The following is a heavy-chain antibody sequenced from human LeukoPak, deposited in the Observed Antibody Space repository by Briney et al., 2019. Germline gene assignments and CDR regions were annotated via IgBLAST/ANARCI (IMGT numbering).Heavy chain of an antibody. CDR3: AKDSPSAPATSV. J-gene: IGHJ4*02. CDR2: ISGSGDNS. CDR1: GFIFSSFT. D-gene: IGHD4-17*01. V-gene: IGHV3-23*01. Sequence: GGSLRLSCTASGFIFSSFTMSWVRQAPGRGLEWVSTISGSGDNSYYADSVKGRFTISRDNSKNTLYLQMNSLRVEDTAIFYCAKDSPSAPATSVWGQGTLVTVSS.